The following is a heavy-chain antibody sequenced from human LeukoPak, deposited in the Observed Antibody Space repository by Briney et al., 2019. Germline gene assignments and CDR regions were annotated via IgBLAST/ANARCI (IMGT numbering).Heavy chain of an antibody. Sequence: SETLSLTCTVSGDSITSYYWSWIRQPPGKGLEWIGYVYYTGSTSYNPSLKGRVTISVDTSKNQFSLRLSSVTAADTALYYCARKGSNWSTQFDYWGQGTLVTVSS. V-gene: IGHV4-59*08. D-gene: IGHD6-13*01. CDR3: ARKGSNWSTQFDY. CDR2: VYYTGST. CDR1: GDSITSYY. J-gene: IGHJ4*02.